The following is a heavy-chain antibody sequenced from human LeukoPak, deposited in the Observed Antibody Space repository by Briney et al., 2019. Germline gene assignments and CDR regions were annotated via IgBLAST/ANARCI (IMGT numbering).Heavy chain of an antibody. Sequence: PGGSLRLSCAASGFTFSSYEMNWVRQALGKGLEWVSYISSSGSTIYYADSVKGRFTISRDNAKNSLYLQMNSLRAEDTAVYYCATWGYYDSSGYSPDFDYWGQGTLVTVSS. V-gene: IGHV3-48*03. CDR2: ISSSGSTI. CDR3: ATWGYYDSSGYSPDFDY. CDR1: GFTFSSYE. D-gene: IGHD3-22*01. J-gene: IGHJ4*02.